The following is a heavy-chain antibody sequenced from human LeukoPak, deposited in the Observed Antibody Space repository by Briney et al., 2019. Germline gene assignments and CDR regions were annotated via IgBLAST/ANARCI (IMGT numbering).Heavy chain of an antibody. CDR2: INTDGGDT. CDR3: ARGEKIVGASGQDY. Sequence: GGSLRLSCAASGFTFGSYWMHWVRQAPGKGLVWVSRINTDGGDTIYADSVKGRFTISRDNAKNTLFLQMNSLRAEDTAVYYCARGEKIVGASGQDYWGQGTLVTVSS. CDR1: GFTFGSYW. J-gene: IGHJ4*02. D-gene: IGHD1-26*01. V-gene: IGHV3-74*01.